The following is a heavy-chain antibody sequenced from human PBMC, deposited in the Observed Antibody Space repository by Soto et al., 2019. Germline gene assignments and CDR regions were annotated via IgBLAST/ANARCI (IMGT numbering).Heavy chain of an antibody. CDR2: IYYSGST. CDR1: GGSISSYY. D-gene: IGHD2-15*01. V-gene: IGHV4-59*01. J-gene: IGHJ4*02. CDR3: ARTNIGYCSGGSCSIPSFDY. Sequence: SETLSLTCTVSGGSISSYYWSWIRQPPGKGLEWIGYIYYSGSTNYNPSLKSRVTISVDTSKNQFSLKLSSVTAADTAVYYCARTNIGYCSGGSCSIPSFDYWGQGTLVTVSS.